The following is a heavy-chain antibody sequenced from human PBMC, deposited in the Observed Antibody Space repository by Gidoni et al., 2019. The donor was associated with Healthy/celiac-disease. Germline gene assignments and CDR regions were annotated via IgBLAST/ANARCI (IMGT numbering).Heavy chain of an antibody. V-gene: IGHV4-34*01. J-gene: IGHJ6*02. CDR3: ARIAAAGTWYYGMDV. CDR1: GGSFSSYY. D-gene: IGHD6-13*01. CDR2: INHSGST. Sequence: QVQLQQWGAGLLTPSETLSLTCAVDGGSFSSYYWSWIRPAPGKGLEWIAEINHSGSTNYNPALKSRVTISVDTSKNQFSLKLSSVTAADTAVYYCARIAAAGTWYYGMDVWGQGTTVTVSS.